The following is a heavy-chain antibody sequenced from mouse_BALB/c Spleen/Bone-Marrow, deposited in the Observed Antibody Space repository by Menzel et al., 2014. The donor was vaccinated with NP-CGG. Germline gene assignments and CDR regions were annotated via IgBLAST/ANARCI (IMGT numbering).Heavy chain of an antibody. D-gene: IGHD1-1*01. V-gene: IGHV7-3*02. CDR1: GSTFTDYY. Sequence: EVKVVKSGGGLVQPGGSLRLSCATSGSTFTDYYMSWVRQPLGKALEWLGFIRNKANGYTTEYSASVKGRFTISRDNSQSILYLQMNPLRAEDSATYYCARNRTSGSHWYFNVWGAGTTVTVSS. CDR2: IRNKANGYTT. CDR3: ARNRTSGSHWYFNV. J-gene: IGHJ1*01.